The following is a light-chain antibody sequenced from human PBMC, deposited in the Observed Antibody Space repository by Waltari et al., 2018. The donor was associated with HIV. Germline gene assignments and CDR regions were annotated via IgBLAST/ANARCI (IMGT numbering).Light chain of an antibody. CDR3: SSYTSTSTV. J-gene: IGLJ3*02. CDR2: EVS. V-gene: IGLV2-14*01. CDR1: SSDVGGYNY. Sequence: QSALPQPASVSGSPGQSITISCTGTSSDVGGYNYISWYQQHPGKAPKLMIYEVSYRPSVVSNRFSGSKAGNTASLTISGLQAEDEADYYCSSYTSTSTVFGGGTKLTVL.